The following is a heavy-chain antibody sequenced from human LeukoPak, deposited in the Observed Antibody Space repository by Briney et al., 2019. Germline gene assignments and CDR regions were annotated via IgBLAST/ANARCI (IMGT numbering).Heavy chain of an antibody. D-gene: IGHD3-9*01. Sequence: GGSLRLSCAASGFTFDDYGMSWVRQAPGKGLEWVSAISGSGGSTYYADSVKGRFTISRDNSKNTLYLQMNSLRAEDTAVYYCARYFDWLPFDYWGQGTLVTVSS. CDR2: ISGSGGST. J-gene: IGHJ4*02. V-gene: IGHV3-23*01. CDR3: ARYFDWLPFDY. CDR1: GFTFDDYG.